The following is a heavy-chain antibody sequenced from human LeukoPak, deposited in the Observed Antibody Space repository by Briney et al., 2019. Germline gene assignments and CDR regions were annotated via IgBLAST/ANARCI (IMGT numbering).Heavy chain of an antibody. CDR2: ISGSGGST. J-gene: IGHJ4*02. Sequence: PGGSLRLSCAAAGLTFSSYAMSWVRQAQGKGLEWVSAISGSGGSTYYADSVKGRFTISRDNSKNTLYLQMNSLRAEDTAVYYCAKDRGDGDYYFDYWGQGTLVTVSS. CDR3: AKDRGDGDYYFDY. D-gene: IGHD4-17*01. CDR1: GLTFSSYA. V-gene: IGHV3-23*01.